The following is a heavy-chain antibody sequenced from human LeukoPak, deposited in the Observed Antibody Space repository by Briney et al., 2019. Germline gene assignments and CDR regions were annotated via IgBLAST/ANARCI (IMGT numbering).Heavy chain of an antibody. D-gene: IGHD4-23*01. CDR2: ISGGGDIT. V-gene: IGHV3-23*01. J-gene: IGHJ3*02. CDR3: ARRATVVTPAGFDI. Sequence: GGSLRLSCAASGFTFSSYAMSWVRQAPGRGPECVSAISGGGDITKYADSVKDRFTISRDNSRNTLYLQMNGLRGEDTAVYYCARRATVVTPAGFDIWGQGTMVTVSS. CDR1: GFTFSSYA.